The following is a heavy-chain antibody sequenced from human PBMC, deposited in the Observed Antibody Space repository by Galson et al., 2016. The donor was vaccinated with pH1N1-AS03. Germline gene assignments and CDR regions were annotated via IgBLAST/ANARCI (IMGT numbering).Heavy chain of an antibody. V-gene: IGHV4-61*09. J-gene: IGHJ3*02. CDR2: IYTSGST. Sequence: CSVSGGSIRSGNFYWSWIRQPAGRGLEWIGYIYTSGSTYYNPSLKSRVIISMDTSKNQVSLKLSSVSAADTAVYYCTRGDRTERGHGYWHDTFDKWGQGTIVTVSS. D-gene: IGHD5-18*01. CDR3: TRGDRTERGHGYWHDTFDK. CDR1: GGSIRSGNFY.